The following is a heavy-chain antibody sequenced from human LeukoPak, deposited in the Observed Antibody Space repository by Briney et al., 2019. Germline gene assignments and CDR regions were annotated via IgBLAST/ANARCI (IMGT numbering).Heavy chain of an antibody. V-gene: IGHV1-2*02. CDR1: GYTFTGYY. J-gene: IGHJ4*02. D-gene: IGHD3-10*01. CDR3: ARDYPGYNSHYYGPFDY. CDR2: INPNSGGT. Sequence: ASVKVSCKASGYTFTGYYMHWVRQAPGQGLEWMGWINPNSGGTNYAQKFQGRVTMTRDTSISTAYMELSRLRSDDTAVYYCARDYPGYNSHYYGPFDYWGQGTLVTVSS.